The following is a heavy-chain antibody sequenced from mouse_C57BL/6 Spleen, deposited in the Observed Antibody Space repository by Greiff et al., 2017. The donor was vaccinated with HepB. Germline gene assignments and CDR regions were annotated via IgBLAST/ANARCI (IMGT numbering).Heavy chain of an antibody. CDR2: IRSKSNNYAT. CDR3: VRQDMDY. J-gene: IGHJ4*01. Sequence: DVKVEESGGGLVQPKGSLKLSCAASGFSFNTYAMNWVRQAPGKGLEWVARIRSKSNNYATYYADSVKDRFTISRDDSESMLYLQMNNLKTEDTAMYYCVRQDMDYWGQGTSVTVSS. V-gene: IGHV10-1*01. CDR1: GFSFNTYA.